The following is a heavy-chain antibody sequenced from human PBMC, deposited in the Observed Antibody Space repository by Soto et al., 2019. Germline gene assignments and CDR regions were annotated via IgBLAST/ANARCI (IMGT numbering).Heavy chain of an antibody. J-gene: IGHJ4*02. D-gene: IGHD2-8*01. Sequence: GGSLRLSCAASGFTFSSYWMSWVRQAPGKGLEWVANIKQGGSEKYYVDSVKGRFTISRDNAKNSLYLQMNSLRAEDTAVYYCARDRTLGYCTNGVCQTTFDYWGQGTLVTVSS. CDR2: IKQGGSEK. V-gene: IGHV3-7*03. CDR1: GFTFSSYW. CDR3: ARDRTLGYCTNGVCQTTFDY.